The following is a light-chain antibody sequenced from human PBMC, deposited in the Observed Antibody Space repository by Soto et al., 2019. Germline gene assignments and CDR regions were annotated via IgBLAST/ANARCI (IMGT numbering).Light chain of an antibody. CDR1: QAVPGNT. Sequence: IDLTQSPGTLSLSPGERATLYCRASQAVPGNTLAWYQQKPGQVPRLLIYAASIRATGIPDRFSGSGSGTDFTRTFSRLEPEDFALYYCQQHGPSPRTFDQGTKVEVK. CDR2: AAS. J-gene: IGKJ1*01. CDR3: QQHGPSPRT. V-gene: IGKV3-20*01.